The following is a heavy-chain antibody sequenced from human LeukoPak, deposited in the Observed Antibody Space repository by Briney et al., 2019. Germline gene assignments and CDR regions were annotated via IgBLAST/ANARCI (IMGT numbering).Heavy chain of an antibody. D-gene: IGHD5-18*01. CDR2: FYSSVST. CDR3: ASIPLGYSYEPQYKY. V-gene: IGHV4-4*07. CDR1: GGSIKTYY. Sequence: SETLSLTCAVSGGSIKTYYWSWIRQSAGTGLEWIGRFYSSVSTTYNPSLKSRVTISVDTSKNQFSLKLSSVNAADTAVYYCASIPLGYSYEPQYKYWGQGTLVTVSS. J-gene: IGHJ4*02.